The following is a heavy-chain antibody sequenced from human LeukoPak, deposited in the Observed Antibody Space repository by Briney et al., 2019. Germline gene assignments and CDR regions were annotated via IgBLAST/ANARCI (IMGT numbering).Heavy chain of an antibody. CDR2: ISSSGSSI. CDR1: GFTFSNYE. D-gene: IGHD3/OR15-3a*01. V-gene: IGHV3-48*03. Sequence: PGGSLRLSCTASGFTFSNYEMNWVRQAPGKGMEWGSYISSSGSSIYYADSVKGRFTISRDNAKNSLYLQMNSLRAEDTAVYYCAREDYDAFDIWGQGTMVTVSS. J-gene: IGHJ3*02. CDR3: AREDYDAFDI.